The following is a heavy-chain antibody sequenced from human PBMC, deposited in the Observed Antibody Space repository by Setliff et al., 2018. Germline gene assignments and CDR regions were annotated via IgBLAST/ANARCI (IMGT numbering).Heavy chain of an antibody. J-gene: IGHJ4*02. Sequence: LSLTCTVSGGSISSGGYYWSWIRQHPGKGLEWIGYIYYXXXXXXXXXXXXXXXISVXTSKNQFSLKLSSVTAADTAVYFCARDNNPGYRGYWGRFDYWGQGTLVTVSS. CDR1: GGSISSGGYY. CDR3: ARDNNPGYRGYWGRFDY. D-gene: IGHD3-16*02. CDR2: IYYXXXX. V-gene: IGHV4-31*01.